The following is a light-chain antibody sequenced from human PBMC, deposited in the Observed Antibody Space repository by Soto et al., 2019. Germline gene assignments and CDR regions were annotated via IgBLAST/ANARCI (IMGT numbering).Light chain of an antibody. V-gene: IGKV3-20*01. Sequence: EIGLTQSPGTLSLSPGERATLSCRASQSVSSNYLAWYQQKPGQAPRLLIYGASSRATGIPDRFSGSGSGTDFTLTISRLEPEDFAVYYCQQYSSSFRTFGQGTKVEIK. CDR1: QSVSSNY. CDR2: GAS. CDR3: QQYSSSFRT. J-gene: IGKJ1*01.